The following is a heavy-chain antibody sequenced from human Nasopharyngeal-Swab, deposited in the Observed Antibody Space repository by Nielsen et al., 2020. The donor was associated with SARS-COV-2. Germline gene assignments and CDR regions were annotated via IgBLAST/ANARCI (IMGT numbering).Heavy chain of an antibody. V-gene: IGHV1-46*01. Sequence: ASVKVSCKASGYTFTSYYMHWVRQAPGQGLEWMGIINPSGGSTSYAQTFQGRVTMTRDTSTSTVYMELSSLRSEDTAVYYCARAKHAPYYDILTGGTLYYYYGMDVWGQGTTVTVSS. CDR1: GYTFTSYY. D-gene: IGHD3-9*01. CDR3: ARAKHAPYYDILTGGTLYYYYGMDV. J-gene: IGHJ6*02. CDR2: INPSGGST.